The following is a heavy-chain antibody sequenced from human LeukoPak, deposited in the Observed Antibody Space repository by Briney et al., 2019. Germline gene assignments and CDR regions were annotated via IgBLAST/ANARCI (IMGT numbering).Heavy chain of an antibody. Sequence: QPGGSLRLSCAASEFTFSTYGMHWVRQAPGKGLEWEAVISYDGSYKFYADSVKGRFTISRDNSKSTLYLQMNSLRAEDTAVYYCAKDRYSGLNTIDYWGQGTLVTVSS. CDR3: AKDRYSGLNTIDY. V-gene: IGHV3-30*18. CDR2: ISYDGSYK. D-gene: IGHD6-13*01. CDR1: EFTFSTYG. J-gene: IGHJ4*02.